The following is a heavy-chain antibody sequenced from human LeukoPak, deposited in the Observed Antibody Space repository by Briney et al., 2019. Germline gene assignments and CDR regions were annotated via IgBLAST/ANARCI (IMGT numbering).Heavy chain of an antibody. D-gene: IGHD2-8*01. J-gene: IGHJ3*02. V-gene: IGHV1-69*04. Sequence: ASVKVSCKASGGTFSSYAISWVRQAPGQGLEWMGRIIPILGIANYAQKFQGRVTITADKSTSTAYMELSSLRSEDTAVYYCAGGAYCTNGVRSAAAFDIWGQGTMVTVSS. CDR1: GGTFSSYA. CDR2: IIPILGIA. CDR3: AGGAYCTNGVRSAAAFDI.